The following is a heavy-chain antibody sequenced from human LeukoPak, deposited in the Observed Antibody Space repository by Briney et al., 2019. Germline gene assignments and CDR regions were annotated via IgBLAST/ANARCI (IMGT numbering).Heavy chain of an antibody. CDR3: ARLRSYDYVWGSFDY. V-gene: IGHV1-2*02. CDR2: INPNGGDT. J-gene: IGHJ4*02. Sequence: ASVKVSCKASGYTFTGYYIHWVRQAPGQGLEWMGWINPNGGDTNYAQKFQGRVTMTRDTSISTAYLELSWLRSDDTAVYSCARLRSYDYVWGSFDYWGQGTLVTVSS. D-gene: IGHD3-16*01. CDR1: GYTFTGYY.